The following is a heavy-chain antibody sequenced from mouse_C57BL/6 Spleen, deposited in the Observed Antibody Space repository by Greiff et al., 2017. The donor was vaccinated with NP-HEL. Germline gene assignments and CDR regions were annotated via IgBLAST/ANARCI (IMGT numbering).Heavy chain of an antibody. CDR2: INPYNGGT. CDR1: GYTFTDYY. Sequence: EVQLQQSGPVLVKPGASVKMSCKASGYTFTDYYMNWVKQSHGKSLEWIGVINPYNGGTSYNQKFKGKATLTVDKSSSTAYMELNSLTSEDSAVYYVAYYSNPLYAMDYWGQGTSVTVSS. CDR3: AYYSNPLYAMDY. D-gene: IGHD2-5*01. J-gene: IGHJ4*01. V-gene: IGHV1-19*01.